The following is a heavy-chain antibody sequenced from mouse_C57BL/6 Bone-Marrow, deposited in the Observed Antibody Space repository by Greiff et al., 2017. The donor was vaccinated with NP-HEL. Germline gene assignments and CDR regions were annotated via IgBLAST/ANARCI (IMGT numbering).Heavy chain of an antibody. V-gene: IGHV1-81*01. CDR2: IYPRSGNT. J-gene: IGHJ1*03. Sequence: QVQLQQSGAELARPGASVKLSCKASGYTFTSYGISWVKQRTGQGLEWIGDIYPRSGNTYYNEKFKGKATLTADKSSSTAYMELRSLTSEDSAVYVGFVTTVVARYMYFDVWGTGTTVTVSS. D-gene: IGHD1-1*01. CDR3: FVTTVVARYMYFDV. CDR1: GYTFTSYG.